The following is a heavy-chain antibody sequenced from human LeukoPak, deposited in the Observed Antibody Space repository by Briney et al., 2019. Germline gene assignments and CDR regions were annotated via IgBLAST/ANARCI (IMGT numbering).Heavy chain of an antibody. CDR3: ARDGYSGGAFDI. Sequence: ASVKVSCKASGYTFTGNYMHWVRQAPGQGLEWMGWIYPNSGGTIYAQKFQGRVTMTRDTSISTAYMELTGLRSDDTAVYYCARDGYSGGAFDIWGQGTMVTVSS. D-gene: IGHD5-12*01. V-gene: IGHV1-2*02. CDR2: IYPNSGGT. J-gene: IGHJ3*02. CDR1: GYTFTGNY.